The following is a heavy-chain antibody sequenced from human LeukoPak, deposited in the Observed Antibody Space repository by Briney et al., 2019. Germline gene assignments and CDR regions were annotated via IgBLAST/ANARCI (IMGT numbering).Heavy chain of an antibody. Sequence: GESLKISCKGSGYSFTTYWIGWVRQMPGKGLEWMGIIYPGDSNARYSPSFQGQVTISADKSINTAYLQWSSLKASDTAMYYCARHVIGSEESWFDPWGQGTLVTVSS. CDR1: GYSFTTYW. D-gene: IGHD1-20*01. CDR2: IYPGDSNA. V-gene: IGHV5-51*01. CDR3: ARHVIGSEESWFDP. J-gene: IGHJ5*02.